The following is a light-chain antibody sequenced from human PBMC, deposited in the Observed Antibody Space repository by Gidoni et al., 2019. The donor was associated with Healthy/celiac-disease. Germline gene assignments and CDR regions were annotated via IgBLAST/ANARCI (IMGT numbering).Light chain of an antibody. V-gene: IGKV4-1*01. CDR2: GAS. J-gene: IGKJ3*01. CDR1: QSVLYSSNNKNY. Sequence: DIVMTQSPDSLAVFLGERATINCKSSQSVLYSSNNKNYLAWYQQKPGQPPKLLIYGASTRESGVPDRFSGSGSGTDFTLTISSLQAEDVAVYYCQQYYSTPFTFGPGTKVDFK. CDR3: QQYYSTPFT.